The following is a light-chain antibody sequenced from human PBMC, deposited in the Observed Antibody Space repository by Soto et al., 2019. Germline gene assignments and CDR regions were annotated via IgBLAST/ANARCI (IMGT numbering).Light chain of an antibody. CDR3: QAWDSSNVV. CDR1: KLGDKY. J-gene: IGLJ2*01. V-gene: IGLV3-1*01. Sequence: SYELTQPPSVSVSPGQTASITCSGDKLGDKYACWYQQKPGQSPVLVIYQGNKRPSGIPERFSGSNSGNTATLIISGTQAMDEADYYCQAWDSSNVVFGGGTQLTVL. CDR2: QGN.